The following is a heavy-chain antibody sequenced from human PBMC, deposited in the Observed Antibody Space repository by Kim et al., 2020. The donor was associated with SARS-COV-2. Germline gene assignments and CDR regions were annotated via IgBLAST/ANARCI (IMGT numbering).Heavy chain of an antibody. CDR1: GGSISSYY. CDR2: IYYSGST. Sequence: SETLSLTCTVSGGSISSYYWSWIRQPPGKGLEWIGYIYYSGSTNYNPSLKSRVTISVDTSKNQFSLKLSSVTAADTAVSYCARRGLGYCSGGSCYSGFDYWGQGTLVTVSS. V-gene: IGHV4-59*08. D-gene: IGHD2-15*01. CDR3: ARRGLGYCSGGSCYSGFDY. J-gene: IGHJ4*02.